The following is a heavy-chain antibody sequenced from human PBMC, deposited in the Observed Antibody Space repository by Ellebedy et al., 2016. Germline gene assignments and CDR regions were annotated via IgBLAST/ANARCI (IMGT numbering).Heavy chain of an antibody. CDR2: IYYSGST. V-gene: IGHV4-39*01. CDR3: ARGGYCSSTSCYPPTYNWFDP. CDR1: GGSISSSSYY. D-gene: IGHD2-2*01. J-gene: IGHJ5*02. Sequence: SETLSLXXTVSGGSISSSSYYWGWIRQPPGTGLEWIGSIYYSGSTYYNPSLKSRVTISVDTSKNQFSLKLSSVTAADTAVYYCARGGYCSSTSCYPPTYNWFDPWGQGTLVTVSS.